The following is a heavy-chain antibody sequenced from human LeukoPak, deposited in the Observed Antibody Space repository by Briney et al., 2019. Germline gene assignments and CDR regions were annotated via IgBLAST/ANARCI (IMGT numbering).Heavy chain of an antibody. CDR2: IYHRGTT. Sequence: PSETLSLTCTVSGYSISTGYFWGWIRQPPGKGLEWIGNIYHRGTTYYNPSLMTRVNIAVDRSKNQFSLKLSSVTAADTAVYYCARGIKGITNDYGDYGWFDPWGQGTLVTVSS. J-gene: IGHJ5*02. CDR1: GYSISTGYF. CDR3: ARGIKGITNDYGDYGWFDP. V-gene: IGHV4-38-2*02. D-gene: IGHD4-17*01.